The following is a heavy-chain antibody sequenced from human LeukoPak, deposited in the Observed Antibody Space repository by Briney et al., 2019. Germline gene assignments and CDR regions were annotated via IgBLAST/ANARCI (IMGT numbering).Heavy chain of an antibody. Sequence: GGSLRLSCAASGFTVSSNYMSWVRQAPGKGLEWVSVIYNGGSTYYADSVKGRFTISRDNSKNTLYLQMNSLRAEDTAVYYCARVKKASSGYHIDYWGQGTLVTVSS. CDR1: GFTVSSNY. V-gene: IGHV3-53*01. J-gene: IGHJ4*02. CDR2: IYNGGST. D-gene: IGHD3-22*01. CDR3: ARVKKASSGYHIDY.